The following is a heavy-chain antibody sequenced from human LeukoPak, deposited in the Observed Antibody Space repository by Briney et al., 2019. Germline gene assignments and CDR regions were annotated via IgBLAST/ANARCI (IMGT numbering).Heavy chain of an antibody. CDR3: ARDGAVLTGYYDY. V-gene: IGHV3-66*01. CDR2: IYSGGST. Sequence: GGSLTLSCAASGFTDSSKYLSWVRQAPGKGLEWVSSIYSGGSTYYADSVTGRFTISRDNSKNTLYLQMNSLRAEDTAVYYCARDGAVLTGYYDYWGQGTLVTVSS. CDR1: GFTDSSKY. D-gene: IGHD3-9*01. J-gene: IGHJ4*02.